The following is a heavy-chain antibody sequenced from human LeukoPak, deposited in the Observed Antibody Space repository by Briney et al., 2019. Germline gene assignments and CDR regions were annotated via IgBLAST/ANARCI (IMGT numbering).Heavy chain of an antibody. Sequence: SETLSLTCTVSGGSIRTDGSYWAWIRQPPGKGLEWIGSIYIDGITHYNSSLQSRVTLSIDTSKNHFSLRLSSVTAADTAVFYCARLFTRAWEYRYGMDVWGQGTAVTVSS. CDR3: ARLFTRAWEYRYGMDV. J-gene: IGHJ6*02. CDR2: IYIDGIT. D-gene: IGHD1-26*01. V-gene: IGHV4-39*02. CDR1: GGSIRTDGSY.